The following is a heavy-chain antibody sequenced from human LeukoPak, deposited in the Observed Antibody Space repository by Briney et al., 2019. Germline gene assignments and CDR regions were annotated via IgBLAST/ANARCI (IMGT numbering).Heavy chain of an antibody. V-gene: IGHV4-59*01. CDR2: IYYNGNR. CDR1: GDSISSSY. D-gene: IGHD1-14*01. J-gene: IGHJ4*02. Sequence: SETLSLTCTVSGDSISSSYWSWIRQTPKKGLEWIGYIYYNGNRKYNPSLESRVAISLDTSNNRFSLSLSSVTAADTAFYFCVRGPSVSSRKEFYHWGQGTLVTVSS. CDR3: VRGPSVSSRKEFYH.